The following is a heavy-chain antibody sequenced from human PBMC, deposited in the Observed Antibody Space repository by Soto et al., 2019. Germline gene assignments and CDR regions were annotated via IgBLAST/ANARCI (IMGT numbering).Heavy chain of an antibody. CDR1: GGSIGSGDYY. J-gene: IGHJ4*02. CDR2: MYYTGST. Sequence: PSETLSLTCTVSGGSIGSGDYYWSWIRHPPGKGLEWIGYMYYTGSTYYNPSLKSRVTISVDASKNQFSLKLSSVTAADTAVYYCARAFDDSSGYYGGLGYWGQGTLVTVSS. V-gene: IGHV4-30-4*01. D-gene: IGHD3-22*01. CDR3: ARAFDDSSGYYGGLGY.